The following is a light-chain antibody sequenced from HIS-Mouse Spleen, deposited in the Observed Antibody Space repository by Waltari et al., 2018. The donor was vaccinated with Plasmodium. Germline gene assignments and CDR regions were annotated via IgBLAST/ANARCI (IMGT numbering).Light chain of an antibody. J-gene: IGKJ1*01. Sequence: AIRMTQSPSSFSASTGDRVTITYLASQGISNYLAWYQQKPGKAPNLLIYASSTLQSGGPSRFSGSGSGTDFTLTISCLQSEDFATYYCQQYYSYPRTFGQGTKVEIK. CDR2: ASS. V-gene: IGKV1-8*01. CDR1: QGISNY. CDR3: QQYYSYPRT.